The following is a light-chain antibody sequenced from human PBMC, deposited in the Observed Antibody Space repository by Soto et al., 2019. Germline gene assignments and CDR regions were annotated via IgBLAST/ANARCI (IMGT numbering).Light chain of an antibody. V-gene: IGLV2-11*01. J-gene: IGLJ2*01. Sequence: QSALTLPRSVSGSPGQSVTISCTGTSSDVGGYNFVSWYQQHPGKAPKLMIYDVSKRPSGVPDRFSGSKSGNTASLTISGLQPEDDADYYCCSYAGSYTWVFGGGTKVTVL. CDR2: DVS. CDR3: CSYAGSYTWV. CDR1: SSDVGGYNF.